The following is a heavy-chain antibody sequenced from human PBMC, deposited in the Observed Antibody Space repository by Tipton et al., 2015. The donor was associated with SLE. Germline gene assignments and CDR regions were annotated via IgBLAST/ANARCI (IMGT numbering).Heavy chain of an antibody. J-gene: IGHJ3*02. CDR2: IYHSGST. D-gene: IGHD6-19*01. CDR1: GYSISSGYY. V-gene: IGHV4-38-2*02. Sequence: TLSLTCTVSGYSISSGYYWGWIRQPPGKGLEWIGSIYHSGSTYCNPSLKSRVTISVDTSKNQFSLKLSSVTAADTAVYYCAFSVAYDAFDIWGQGTMVTVSS. CDR3: AFSVAYDAFDI.